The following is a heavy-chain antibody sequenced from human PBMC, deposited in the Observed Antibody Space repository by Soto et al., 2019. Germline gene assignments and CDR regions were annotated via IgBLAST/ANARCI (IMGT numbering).Heavy chain of an antibody. CDR3: ARTSSAWLDFHYYSLDV. Sequence: QVQLVETGGGVVQPGRSRRLSCAASGFTFNSYGMHWVRQGPGNGLEWVAFISYDSTKTYYADSVKGRFTISRDNSNSALYVQMNSLTGEDTAVYYCARTSSAWLDFHYYSLDVWGQGTTVTVSS. V-gene: IGHV3-30*03. CDR1: GFTFNSYG. J-gene: IGHJ6*02. D-gene: IGHD3-9*01. CDR2: ISYDSTKT.